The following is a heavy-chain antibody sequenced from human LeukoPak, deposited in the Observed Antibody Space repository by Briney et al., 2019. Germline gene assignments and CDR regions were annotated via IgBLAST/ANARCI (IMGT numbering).Heavy chain of an antibody. CDR2: IRSKPFGGTT. CDR3: SRRFLEWFGYMDV. Sequence: TGGSLRLSCAASGFTFSNAWMSWFRQAPGKGLEWVSFIRSKPFGGTTQYAASVKGRFSVSRDDSKNVAYLQMSSLKTEDTGVYYCSRRFLEWFGYMDVWGKGTTVTVSS. CDR1: GFTFSNAW. J-gene: IGHJ6*03. D-gene: IGHD3-3*01. V-gene: IGHV3-49*03.